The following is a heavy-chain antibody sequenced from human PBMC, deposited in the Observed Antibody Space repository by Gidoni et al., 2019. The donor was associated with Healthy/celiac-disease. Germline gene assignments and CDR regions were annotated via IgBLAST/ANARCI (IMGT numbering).Heavy chain of an antibody. CDR1: GGSISSSSYY. CDR2: SYYSGST. D-gene: IGHD3-22*01. Sequence: QLQLQESGPGLVKPSETLSITCTVSGGSISSSSYYWGWIRQPPGKGLEWIGSSYYSGSTYYNPSLKSRVTISVDTSKNQFSLKLSSVTAADTAVYYCASGGYYLGLIGYWGQGTLVTVSS. CDR3: ASGGYYLGLIGY. V-gene: IGHV4-39*01. J-gene: IGHJ4*02.